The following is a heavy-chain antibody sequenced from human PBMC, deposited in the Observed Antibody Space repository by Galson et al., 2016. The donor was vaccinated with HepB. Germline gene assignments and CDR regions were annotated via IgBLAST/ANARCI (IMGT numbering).Heavy chain of an antibody. CDR1: GFSLSTRGVG. D-gene: IGHD2-21*01. CDR3: ARAYCGGDCLSYNILYQYGLDV. CDR2: IYWDDDK. J-gene: IGHJ6*02. V-gene: IGHV2-5*02. Sequence: PALVKPTQTLTLTCTFSGFSLSTRGVGVGWIRQPPGEALEWLTLIYWDDDKRYNPSLKSRLTVTEDTSKSQVVLTMTNMDPVDTATHYCARAYCGGDCLSYNILYQYGLDVWGQGTTVTVSS.